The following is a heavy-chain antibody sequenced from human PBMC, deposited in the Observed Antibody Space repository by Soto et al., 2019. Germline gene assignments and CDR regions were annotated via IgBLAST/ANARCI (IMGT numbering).Heavy chain of an antibody. CDR3: AKSSSVWRVARVYFDY. Sequence: GGSLRLSCAASGFTFSSYGMHWVRQAPGKGLEWVAVISYDGSNKYYADSVKGRFTISRDNSKNTLYLQMNSLRAEDTAVYYCAKSSSVWRVARVYFDYWGQGTLVTVSS. V-gene: IGHV3-30*18. J-gene: IGHJ4*02. CDR1: GFTFSSYG. D-gene: IGHD2-15*01. CDR2: ISYDGSNK.